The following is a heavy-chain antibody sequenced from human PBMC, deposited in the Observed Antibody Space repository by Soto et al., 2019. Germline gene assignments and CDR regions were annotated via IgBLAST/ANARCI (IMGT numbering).Heavy chain of an antibody. J-gene: IGHJ6*02. CDR2: IYYSGST. Sequence: DTLSLTCTVSGGSVSSGSHYWSWIRQPPGKGLERIGYIYYSGSTNYNPSLKSRVTISVDTSKNQFSLKLSSVTAADTAVYYCARAGYDILTGYSDYYYYYGMDVWGQGTTVTVSS. D-gene: IGHD3-9*01. CDR1: GGSVSSGSHY. CDR3: ARAGYDILTGYSDYYYYYGMDV. V-gene: IGHV4-61*01.